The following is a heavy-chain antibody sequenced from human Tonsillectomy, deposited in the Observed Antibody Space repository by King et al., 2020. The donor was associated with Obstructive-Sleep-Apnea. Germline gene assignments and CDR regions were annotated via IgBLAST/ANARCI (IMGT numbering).Heavy chain of an antibody. CDR1: ELSLSSSGVG. J-gene: IGHJ2*01. Sequence: VTLKESGPTQVKPTQTLTLTCSISELSLSSSGVGVAWIRQPPGKALECLALIYWDGDERYSPSLKSRLTITKDTSKNQVVLTMTNMDPADTATYYCALTRNKAMVTIFWYFDLWGRGTLVTVSS. V-gene: IGHV2-5*02. CDR2: IYWDGDE. CDR3: ALTRNKAMVTIFWYFDL. D-gene: IGHD5-18*01.